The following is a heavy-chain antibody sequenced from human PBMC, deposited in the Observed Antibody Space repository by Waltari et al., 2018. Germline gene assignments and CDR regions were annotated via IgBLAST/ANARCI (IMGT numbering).Heavy chain of an antibody. CDR2: ISSSGSTI. D-gene: IGHD3-22*01. CDR1: GFTFSSYS. V-gene: IGHV3-48*03. CDR3: ARPRGYQYYFDY. Sequence: EVQLVESGGGLVQPGGSLRLSCAASGFTFSSYSMNWVRQAPGKGLEWVSYISSSGSTIYYADSVKGRFTISRDNAKNSLYLQMNSLRAEDTAVYYCARPRGYQYYFDYWGQGTLVTVSS. J-gene: IGHJ4*02.